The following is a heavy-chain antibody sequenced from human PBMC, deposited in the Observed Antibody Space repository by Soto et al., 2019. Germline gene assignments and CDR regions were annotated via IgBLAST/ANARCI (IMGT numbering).Heavy chain of an antibody. CDR1: GFTFSSYA. Sequence: EVQLLESGGGLEQRGGSLRLSCAASGFTFSSYAMSWVRQAPGKGLEWVSAISDSGDKTYYADSVKGRFTVSRDNSKNTLYLQMSSLGPEDTAVYYCVKERYAQLWLEDYGMDVWGQGTTVTV. J-gene: IGHJ6*02. V-gene: IGHV3-23*01. CDR3: VKERYAQLWLEDYGMDV. D-gene: IGHD5-18*01. CDR2: ISDSGDKT.